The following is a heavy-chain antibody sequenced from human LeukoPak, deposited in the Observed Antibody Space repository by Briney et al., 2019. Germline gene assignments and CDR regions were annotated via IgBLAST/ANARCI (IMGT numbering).Heavy chain of an antibody. Sequence: SVKVSCKASGGTFSSYAISWVRQAPGQGLEWMGGIIPIFGTANYAQKFQGRVTITADESTSTAYMELSSLRSEDTAVYYCATEVHLVVPAAKFRFSWFDPWGQGTLVTVSS. CDR2: IIPIFGTA. D-gene: IGHD2-2*01. CDR3: ATEVHLVVPAAKFRFSWFDP. CDR1: GGTFSSYA. V-gene: IGHV1-69*01. J-gene: IGHJ5*02.